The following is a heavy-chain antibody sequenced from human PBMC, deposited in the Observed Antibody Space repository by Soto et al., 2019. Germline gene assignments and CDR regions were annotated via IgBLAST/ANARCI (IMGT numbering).Heavy chain of an antibody. J-gene: IGHJ6*02. Sequence: PGESLKISCKDSGYSFTSYWISWVRQMPGKGLEWMGRIDPSDSYTNYSPSFQGHVTISADKSISTAYLQWSSLKASDTAMYYCARQRCSGGSCFYYYGMDVWGQGTTVTVSS. D-gene: IGHD2-15*01. CDR2: IDPSDSYT. CDR3: ARQRCSGGSCFYYYGMDV. V-gene: IGHV5-10-1*01. CDR1: GYSFTSYW.